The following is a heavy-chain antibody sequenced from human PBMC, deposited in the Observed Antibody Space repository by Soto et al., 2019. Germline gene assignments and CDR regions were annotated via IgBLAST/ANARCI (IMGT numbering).Heavy chain of an antibody. CDR1: GFTFDDYA. V-gene: IGHV3-9*01. Sequence: EVPLVESGGGLVQPGRSLRLSCAASGFTFDDYAMHWVRQAPGKGLEWVSGISWNSGSIGYADSVKGRFTISRDNAKNSLYLQMNSLRAEDTALYYCAKAHSYGYFDYWVQEALVTVSS. CDR2: ISWNSGSI. CDR3: AKAHSYGYFDY. J-gene: IGHJ4*02. D-gene: IGHD5-18*01.